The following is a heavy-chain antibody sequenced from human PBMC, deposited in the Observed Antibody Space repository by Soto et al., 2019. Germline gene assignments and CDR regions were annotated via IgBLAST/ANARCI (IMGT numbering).Heavy chain of an antibody. J-gene: IGHJ6*02. CDR1: GDSITGDNW. Sequence: QVQLQESGPGLVQPSGTLSLTCAVSGDSITGDNWWSWVRQPPGKGLEWIGEIPHSGSTNYNPSLKSRVTISEDQSKEQSSLKVNCGTGGDTAMFYCETQGFYRMGVWGQGTTVTVSS. CDR3: ETQGFYRMGV. CDR2: IPHSGST. V-gene: IGHV4-4*02.